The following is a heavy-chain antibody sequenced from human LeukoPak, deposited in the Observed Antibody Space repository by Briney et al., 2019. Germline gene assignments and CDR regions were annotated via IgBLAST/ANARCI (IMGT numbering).Heavy chain of an antibody. Sequence: ASVKVSCKASGYTFTSYDINWVRQATGQGLEWMGWMNPNSGNTGYAQKFQGRVTMTRNTSISTAYMELSSLRSEDTAVYYCASSCGCDCYCRAFDIWGQGTIVTVSS. D-gene: IGHD2-21*02. CDR3: ASSCGCDCYCRAFDI. V-gene: IGHV1-8*01. J-gene: IGHJ3*02. CDR2: MNPNSGNT. CDR1: GYTFTSYD.